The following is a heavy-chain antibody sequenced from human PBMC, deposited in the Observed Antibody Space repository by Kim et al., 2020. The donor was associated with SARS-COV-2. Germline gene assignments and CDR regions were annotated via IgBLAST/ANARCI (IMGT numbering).Heavy chain of an antibody. CDR1: GFTFSSYW. J-gene: IGHJ6*02. CDR3: ARDGNTAMLYYYYYGMDV. D-gene: IGHD5-18*01. Sequence: VGSLRLSCAASGFTFSSYWMSWVCQAPGKGLEWVANIKQDGSEKYYVDSVKGRFTISRDNAKNSLYLQMNSLRAEDTAVYYCARDGNTAMLYYYYYGMDVWGQGTTVTVSS. V-gene: IGHV3-7*03. CDR2: IKQDGSEK.